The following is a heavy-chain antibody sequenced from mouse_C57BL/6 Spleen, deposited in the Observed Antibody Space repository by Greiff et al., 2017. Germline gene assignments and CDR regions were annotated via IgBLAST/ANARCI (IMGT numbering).Heavy chain of an antibody. CDR1: GYTFTSYW. D-gene: IGHD1-1*01. CDR3: AKGVEIYYYGSSRGNAMDY. Sequence: QVQLQQPGAELVKPGASVKLSCKASGYTFTSYWMHWVKQRPGRGLEWIGRIDPNSGGTKYNEKFKSKATLTVDKPSSTAYMQLSSLTSEDSAVYYGAKGVEIYYYGSSRGNAMDYWGQGTSVTVSS. J-gene: IGHJ4*01. V-gene: IGHV1-72*01. CDR2: IDPNSGGT.